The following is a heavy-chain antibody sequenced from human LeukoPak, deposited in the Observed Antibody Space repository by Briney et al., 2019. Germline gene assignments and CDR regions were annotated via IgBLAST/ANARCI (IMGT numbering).Heavy chain of an antibody. CDR1: GGSISTYY. J-gene: IGHJ3*02. V-gene: IGHV4-59*01. Sequence: PSETLSLTCTVSGGSISTYYWNWIRQPPGKGLEWIGYIYYSGSTNYNPSLKSRVTISVDTSKNQFSLKLSSVTAADTAVYYCARDLMRRSTFDIWGQGTMVTVSS. D-gene: IGHD3-9*01. CDR3: ARDLMRRSTFDI. CDR2: IYYSGST.